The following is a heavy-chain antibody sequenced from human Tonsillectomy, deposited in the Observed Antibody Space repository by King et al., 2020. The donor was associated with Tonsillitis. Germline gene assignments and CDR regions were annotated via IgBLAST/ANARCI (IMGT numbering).Heavy chain of an antibody. Sequence: ITLKESGTTLVKPTQTLTLTCTFSGLSLNTSGVGVGWIRKPAGKALEWLALVFWDDDKRYRPHLKSRLTISKDKSKNQVVLTMNNMDPVDTGTYYCAHRRCFLGKQPDVLDLWGQGTVVTVSS. J-gene: IGHJ3*01. CDR2: VFWDDDK. V-gene: IGHV2-5*02. CDR3: AHRRCFLGKQPDVLDL. D-gene: IGHD2-8*01. CDR1: GLSLNTSGVG.